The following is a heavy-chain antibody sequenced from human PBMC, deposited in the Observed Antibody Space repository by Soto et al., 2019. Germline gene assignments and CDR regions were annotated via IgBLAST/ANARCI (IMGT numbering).Heavy chain of an antibody. CDR3: ASGWGSDAFDI. CDR1: GFTFSSYS. Sequence: EVQLVESGGGLVQPGGSLRLSCAASGFTFSSYSVNWVRQAPGKGLEWVSYISRSSSSIYYADSVKGRFTISRDNAKNSLYLQMNSLRAVDTAVYYCASGWGSDAFDIWGQGTMVTVSS. CDR2: ISRSSSSI. V-gene: IGHV3-48*04. D-gene: IGHD7-27*01. J-gene: IGHJ3*02.